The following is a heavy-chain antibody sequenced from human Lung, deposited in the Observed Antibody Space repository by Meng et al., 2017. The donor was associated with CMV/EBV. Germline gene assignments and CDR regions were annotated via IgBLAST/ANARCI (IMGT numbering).Heavy chain of an antibody. CDR3: AREAGRDGYATPKFDY. CDR1: GGSIGSGGYY. J-gene: IGHJ4*02. V-gene: IGHV4-31*03. CDR2: IYYTGST. D-gene: IGHD5-24*01. Sequence: QVQLRESGTGLWKPSQTLSLTCTVSGGSIGSGGYYWSWIRQHPGKGLEWIGYIYYTGSTFYNPSLKSRVTISVDTSKNQFSLKLIPATAADTAVYYCAREAGRDGYATPKFDYWGQGTLVTVSS.